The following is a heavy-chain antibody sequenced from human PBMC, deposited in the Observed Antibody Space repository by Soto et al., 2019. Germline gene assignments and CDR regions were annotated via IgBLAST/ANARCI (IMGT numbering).Heavy chain of an antibody. CDR2: IYYSGGT. V-gene: IGHV4-61*08. D-gene: IGHD6-19*01. J-gene: IGHJ5*02. Sequence: SETLSVTGTVSGAALSSGGYFYTWFRQPPGKGLEWLGYIYYSGGTNYNPSLKSRVTISLDKSKSQFSLRLISVTAADTAVYYCTREQSDDNYFDPWGQGTLVTVSS. CDR1: GAALSSGGYF. CDR3: TREQSDDNYFDP.